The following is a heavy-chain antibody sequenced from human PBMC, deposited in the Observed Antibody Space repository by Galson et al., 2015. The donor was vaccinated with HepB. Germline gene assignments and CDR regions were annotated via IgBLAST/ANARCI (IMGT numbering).Heavy chain of an antibody. CDR2: ISSSSSYI. V-gene: IGHV3-21*01. CDR3: ARSEVPANNWFDP. CDR1: GFTFSSYS. D-gene: IGHD2-2*01. Sequence: SLRLSCAASGFTFSSYSMNWVRQAPGKGLEWASSISSSSSYIYYADSVKGRFTISRDNAKNSLYLQMNSLRAEDTAVYYCARSEVPANNWFDPWGQGTLVTVSS. J-gene: IGHJ5*02.